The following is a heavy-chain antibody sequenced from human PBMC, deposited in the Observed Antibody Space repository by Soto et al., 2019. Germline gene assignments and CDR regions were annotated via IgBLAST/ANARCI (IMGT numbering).Heavy chain of an antibody. CDR1: GFTFSNFA. CDR2: ISGSGGST. D-gene: IGHD3-10*01. V-gene: IGHV3-23*01. CDR3: AKDERGSDLTIIRGAFFPPGSFDS. Sequence: LGGSLRLSCAASGFTFSNFAMSWVRQAPGKGLEWVSTISGSGGSTYYADSVKGRFTISRDNSNNTLYLQMNSLRAEDTAVYYCAKDERGSDLTIIRGAFFPPGSFDSWGQGTLVTVSS. J-gene: IGHJ4*02.